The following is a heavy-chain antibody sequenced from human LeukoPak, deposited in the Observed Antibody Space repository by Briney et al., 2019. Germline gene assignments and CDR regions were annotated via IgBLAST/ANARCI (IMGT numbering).Heavy chain of an antibody. CDR2: ISYDGSNR. D-gene: IGHD3-16*01. CDR3: AAGGDRFSPEANFDY. Sequence: GGSLRLSCAASGLTFSSYAMPWVRQAPGKGLEWVAVISYDGSNRYYADSVKGRFTISRDNSKNTLYLQMNSLRAEDTAVYYCAAGGDRFSPEANFDYWGQGTLVTVSS. V-gene: IGHV3-30-3*01. J-gene: IGHJ4*02. CDR1: GLTFSSYA.